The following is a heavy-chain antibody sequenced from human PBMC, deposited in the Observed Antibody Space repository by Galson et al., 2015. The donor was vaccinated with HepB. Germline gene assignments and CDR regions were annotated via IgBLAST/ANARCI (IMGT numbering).Heavy chain of an antibody. CDR1: GYTFTNYG. J-gene: IGHJ4*02. CDR3: AVPLTPTVVIPGY. D-gene: IGHD4-23*01. Sequence: SVKVSCKASGYTFTNYGVSWVRQAPGQGLEWMGWINTYNGNTNYAQKLQGRVTMTTDTSTSTAYMELRSLGSDDTAVYYCAVPLTPTVVIPGYWGQGTLVTVSS. CDR2: INTYNGNT. V-gene: IGHV1-18*01.